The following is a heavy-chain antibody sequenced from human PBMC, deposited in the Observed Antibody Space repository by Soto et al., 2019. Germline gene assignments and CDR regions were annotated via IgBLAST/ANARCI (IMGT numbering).Heavy chain of an antibody. CDR2: IYGDDDK. Sequence: QITFKESGPTLVKPTQTLTLTCTFSGFSLSTTAVGVGWIRQPPGKALEWHALIYGDDDKRYSPSLKNRLSITKEAYKNQVVLTKTNMDPLDTATYYCAHTLRGGVYFDYWGQGTLVAVSS. V-gene: IGHV2-5*02. CDR3: AHTLRGGVYFDY. D-gene: IGHD3-16*01. J-gene: IGHJ4*02. CDR1: GFSLSTTAVG.